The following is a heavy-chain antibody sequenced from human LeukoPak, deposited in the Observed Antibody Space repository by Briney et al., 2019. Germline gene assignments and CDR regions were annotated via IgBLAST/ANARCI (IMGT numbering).Heavy chain of an antibody. V-gene: IGHV3-9*01. D-gene: IGHD6-13*01. CDR3: AKAGAAGYFDY. J-gene: IGHJ4*02. Sequence: GGSLRLSCAASGFNFHDYAMHWVRQAPGKGLEWVSGISWNSGSIGYADSVKGRFTISRDNAKNSLYLQMNGLRAEDTALYYCAKAGAAGYFDYWGQGTLVTVSS. CDR2: ISWNSGSI. CDR1: GFNFHDYA.